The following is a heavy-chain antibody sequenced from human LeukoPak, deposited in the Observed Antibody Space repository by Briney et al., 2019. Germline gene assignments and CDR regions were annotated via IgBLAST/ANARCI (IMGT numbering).Heavy chain of an antibody. V-gene: IGHV1-2*02. CDR1: GNTFSGNY. D-gene: IGHD3-10*01. CDR3: ARSFGSGTYRGFLDY. J-gene: IGHJ4*02. CDR2: INPDNGGA. Sequence: SVKVSCKAFGNTFSGNYMHWVRQAPGQGLGWMGWINPDNGGAKYAQKFQGRFSMTWDTSITTAYMDLTSLRSDDTALYYCARSFGSGTYRGFLDYWGQGTLVTVST.